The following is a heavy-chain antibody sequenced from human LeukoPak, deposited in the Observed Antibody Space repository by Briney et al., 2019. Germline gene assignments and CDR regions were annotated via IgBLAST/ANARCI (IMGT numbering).Heavy chain of an antibody. D-gene: IGHD6-13*01. Sequence: PSETLSLTCTVSGGSISSSSYYWGWIRQPPGKGLEWIGNISYSGSTYYNPSLQSRVTISVDTSKNQFSLKLSSVTAADTAVYYCARMRGGTAEPFDYWGQGTLVTVSS. V-gene: IGHV4-39*07. CDR1: GGSISSSSYY. J-gene: IGHJ4*02. CDR2: ISYSGST. CDR3: ARMRGGTAEPFDY.